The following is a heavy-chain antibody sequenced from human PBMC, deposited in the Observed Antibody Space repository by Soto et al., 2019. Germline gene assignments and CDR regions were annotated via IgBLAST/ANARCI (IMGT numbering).Heavy chain of an antibody. CDR2: INPKSGGT. V-gene: IGHV1-2*04. D-gene: IGHD2-8*01. Sequence: ASVKVSCKASGYSFTDYHIHWVRQAPGQGLEWLGRINPKSGGTSTAQKFQGWVTMPTDTSISTASMELTRLTSDDTAIYYCARGDSTDCSNGVCSFFYNHDMDVWGQGTTVTVSS. CDR3: ARGDSTDCSNGVCSFFYNHDMDV. CDR1: GYSFTDYH. J-gene: IGHJ6*02.